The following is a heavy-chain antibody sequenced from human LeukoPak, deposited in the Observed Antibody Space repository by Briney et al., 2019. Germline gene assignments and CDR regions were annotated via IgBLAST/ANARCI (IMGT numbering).Heavy chain of an antibody. J-gene: IGHJ4*02. CDR2: IYTSGST. D-gene: IGHD1-26*01. CDR1: GGSISSYY. Sequence: SETLSLTCTVSGGSISSYYWSWIRQPPGKGLEWIGYIYTSGSTNYNPSLKSRVTISVDTSKNQFSLKLSSVTAADTAVYYCARRNGATRAYFGYWGQGTLVTVSS. V-gene: IGHV4-4*09. CDR3: ARRNGATRAYFGY.